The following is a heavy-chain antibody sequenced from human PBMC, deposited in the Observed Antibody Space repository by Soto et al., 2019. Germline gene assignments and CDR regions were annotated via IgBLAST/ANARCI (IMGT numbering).Heavy chain of an antibody. CDR3: ARGYDSSGYYYSFDY. V-gene: IGHV4-30-4*01. J-gene: IGHJ4*02. CDR2: IHYSGTT. D-gene: IGHD3-22*01. CDR1: GGSISSGDYY. Sequence: KPSETLSLTCTVSGGSISSGDYYWSWIRQPPGKGLEWIGYIHYSGTTYYNPSLKSRVTISVDTSKNQFSLKLSSVTAADTAMYYCARGYDSSGYYYSFDYWGQGTLVTVSS.